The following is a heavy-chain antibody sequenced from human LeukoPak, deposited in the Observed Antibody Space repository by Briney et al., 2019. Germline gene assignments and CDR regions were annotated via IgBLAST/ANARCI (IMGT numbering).Heavy chain of an antibody. V-gene: IGHV4-39*06. Sequence: NTSETLSLTCTVSGGSISRSSYYWGWIRQPPGKGLEWIGSIYYSGSTYYNPSPKSRVTISVDTSKNQFPLKLSSVTAADTAVYYCARESLPGYCSSTSCYRDPDRMDVWGKGTTVTVSS. CDR1: GGSISRSSYY. CDR3: ARESLPGYCSSTSCYRDPDRMDV. J-gene: IGHJ6*04. CDR2: IYYSGST. D-gene: IGHD2-2*02.